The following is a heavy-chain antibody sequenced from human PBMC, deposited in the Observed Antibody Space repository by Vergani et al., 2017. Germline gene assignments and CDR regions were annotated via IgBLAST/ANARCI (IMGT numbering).Heavy chain of an antibody. J-gene: IGHJ6*03. D-gene: IGHD2-2*01. CDR3: ARETRATQRRKMKDIVVVPATTPPGGYMDV. V-gene: IGHV4-59*01. CDR2: IYYSGST. CDR1: GGSISSYY. Sequence: QVQLQESGPGLVKPSETLSLTCTVSGGSISSYYWSWIRQPPGKGLEWIGYIYYSGSTNYNPSLKSRVTISVATSKNQFSLKLSSVTAADTAVYYCARETRATQRRKMKDIVVVPATTPPGGYMDVWGKGTTVTVSS.